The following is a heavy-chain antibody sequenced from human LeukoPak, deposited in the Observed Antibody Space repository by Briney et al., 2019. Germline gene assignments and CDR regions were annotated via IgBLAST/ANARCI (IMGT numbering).Heavy chain of an antibody. V-gene: IGHV3-23*01. CDR1: GFTFSSYE. Sequence: GGSLRLSCAASGFTFSSYEMNWVRQAPRKGPEWVSAISSSGDTTYYADSVKGRFTISRYNPKNTLYLQMNSLKAEDTSVYDCATPYRGNYYLGDYWGQGTLVTVSS. CDR2: ISSSGDTT. D-gene: IGHD1-26*01. J-gene: IGHJ4*02. CDR3: ATPYRGNYYLGDY.